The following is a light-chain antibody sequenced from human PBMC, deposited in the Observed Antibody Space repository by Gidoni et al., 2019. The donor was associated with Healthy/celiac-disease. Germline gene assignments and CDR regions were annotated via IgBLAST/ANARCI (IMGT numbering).Light chain of an antibody. Sequence: SYDPTQPPPASAPPGQTASITRPGGKLGDKYARWYQQKPGQPPVLVIYHDSKRPSGIPERFSGANSGNAATLTIGGAQAMDEADYYCQAGDSSTGVFGGGTKLTVL. CDR2: HDS. V-gene: IGLV3-1*01. CDR3: QAGDSSTGV. J-gene: IGLJ2*01. CDR1: KLGDKY.